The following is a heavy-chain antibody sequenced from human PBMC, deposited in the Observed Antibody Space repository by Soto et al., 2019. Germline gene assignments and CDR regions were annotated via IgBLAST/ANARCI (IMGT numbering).Heavy chain of an antibody. J-gene: IGHJ6*02. CDR3: ARDQGWDSSSVPEGMDV. D-gene: IGHD6-13*01. CDR2: IIPIFGTA. V-gene: IGHV1-69*06. CDR1: GGTFSSYA. Sequence: QVQLVQSGAEVKKPGSSVNVSCKASGGTFSSYAISWVRQAPGPGLEWMGGIIPIFGTANYAQKFQGRVTITADKSTSTAYMELSSLRSEDTAVYYCARDQGWDSSSVPEGMDVWGQGTTVTVSS.